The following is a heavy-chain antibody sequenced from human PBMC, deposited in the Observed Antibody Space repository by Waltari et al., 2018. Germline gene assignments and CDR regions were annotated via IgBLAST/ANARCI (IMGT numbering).Heavy chain of an antibody. Sequence: QVQLQESGPGLVKPSETLSLTCTVSGGSISSYYWSWIRQPPGKGLEWIGYIYYSGSTNYNPSLQSRVTISVDTSKNQFSLKLSFVTAADTAVYYCARHEAGYGGYVTMDFDYWGQGTLVTVSS. D-gene: IGHD5-12*01. CDR3: ARHEAGYGGYVTMDFDY. CDR1: GGSISSYY. CDR2: IYYSGST. V-gene: IGHV4-59*08. J-gene: IGHJ4*02.